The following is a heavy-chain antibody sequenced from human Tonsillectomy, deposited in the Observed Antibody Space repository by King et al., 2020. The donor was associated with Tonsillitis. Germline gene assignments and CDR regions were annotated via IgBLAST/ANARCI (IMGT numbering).Heavy chain of an antibody. CDR1: GYTFTSYG. J-gene: IGHJ6*02. CDR2: ISAYNGNT. D-gene: IGHD3-22*01. Sequence: QLVQSGAEVKKPGASVKVSCKASGYTFTSYGISWVRQAPGQGLEWMGWISAYNGNTNYAQKFQGRVTMTTDTSTGTAYMELRSLRSDDTAVYYCARHREEPTSRYYYDSSGYHYYYYGMDVWGQGTTVTVSS. CDR3: ARHREEPTSRYYYDSSGYHYYYYGMDV. V-gene: IGHV1-18*01.